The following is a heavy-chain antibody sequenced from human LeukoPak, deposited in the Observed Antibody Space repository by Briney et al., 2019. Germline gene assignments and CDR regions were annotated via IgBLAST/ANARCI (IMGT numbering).Heavy chain of an antibody. Sequence: GGSLRLSCSASGFTFSSYVMHWVRQAPGKGLEYVSAININGGSTYYADSVKGRFTISRDNSKNTLYLQMSSLRPEDTAVYYCLKPYFCWVQGTLVTVSS. J-gene: IGHJ4*02. V-gene: IGHV3-64D*09. CDR2: ININGGST. CDR3: LKPYFC. CDR1: GFTFSSYV. D-gene: IGHD2/OR15-2a*01.